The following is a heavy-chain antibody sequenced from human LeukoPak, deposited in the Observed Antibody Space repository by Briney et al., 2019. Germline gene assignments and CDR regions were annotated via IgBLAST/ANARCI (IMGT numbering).Heavy chain of an antibody. D-gene: IGHD1-26*01. CDR3: ARPVRIGSGSYLLWNY. CDR2: ISDTGRTI. V-gene: IGHV3-11*04. Sequence: PGGSLRLSCAASGFIFSDYYMSWIRQAPGKGLEWVSYISDTGRTIYYADSVKGRFTISRDNAKNSLYLQMNSLRAEDTAVYYCARPVRIGSGSYLLWNYWGQGTLVTVSS. CDR1: GFIFSDYY. J-gene: IGHJ4*02.